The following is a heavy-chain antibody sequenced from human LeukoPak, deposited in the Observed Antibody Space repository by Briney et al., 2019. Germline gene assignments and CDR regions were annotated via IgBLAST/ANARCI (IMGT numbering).Heavy chain of an antibody. J-gene: IGHJ4*02. CDR2: INHSGST. CDR3: ARVAIVSWRNPQLIDY. Sequence: SETLSLTCAVYGGSFSGYYWSWIRQPPGKGLEWIGEINHSGSTNYNPSLKSRVTISVDTSKNQFSLKLSSVTAADTAVYYCARVAIVSWRNPQLIDYWGQGTLVTVSS. D-gene: IGHD3-22*01. CDR1: GGSFSGYY. V-gene: IGHV4-34*01.